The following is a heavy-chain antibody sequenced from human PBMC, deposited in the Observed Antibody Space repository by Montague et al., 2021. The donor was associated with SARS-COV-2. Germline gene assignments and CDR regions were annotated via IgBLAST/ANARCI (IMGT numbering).Heavy chain of an antibody. Sequence: PALVKPTQTLTLTCTFPGFSLSTSGMRVSWIRQPPGKALEWLALIDWDDDKYYSTSLKTRLTISKDTSKNQVVLTMTNMDPVDTATYYCARIWGATRGDAFDIWGQGTMVTVSS. D-gene: IGHD1-26*01. V-gene: IGHV2-70*01. J-gene: IGHJ3*02. CDR1: GFSLSTSGMR. CDR2: IDWDDDK. CDR3: ARIWGATRGDAFDI.